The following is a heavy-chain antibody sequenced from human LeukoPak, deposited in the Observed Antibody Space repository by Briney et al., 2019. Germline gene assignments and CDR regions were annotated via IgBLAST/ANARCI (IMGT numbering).Heavy chain of an antibody. CDR2: ISSSGSTI. J-gene: IGHJ3*02. D-gene: IGHD3-9*01. Sequence: HPGGSLRLSCAASGFTFSSYEMNWVRQAPGKWLEWVSYISSSGSTIYYADSVKGRFTISRDNAKNSLYLQMNSLRAEDTAVYYCARGPPYDILTVSAFDIWGQGTMVTVSS. V-gene: IGHV3-48*03. CDR3: ARGPPYDILTVSAFDI. CDR1: GFTFSSYE.